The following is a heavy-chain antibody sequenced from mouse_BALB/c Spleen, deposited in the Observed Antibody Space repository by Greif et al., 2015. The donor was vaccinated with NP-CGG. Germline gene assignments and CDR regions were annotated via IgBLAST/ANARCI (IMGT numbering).Heavy chain of an antibody. J-gene: IGHJ4*01. CDR2: ISYSGST. CDR1: GYSITSDYA. CDR3: ARRGLLRDAMDY. Sequence: VQLKESGPGLVKPSQSLSLTCTVTGYSITSDYAWNWIRQFPGNKLEWVGYISYSGSTSYNPSLKSRISITRDTSKNQFFLQLNSVTTEDTATYYCARRGLLRDAMDYRGQGTPVTVSS. D-gene: IGHD1-1*01. V-gene: IGHV3-2*02.